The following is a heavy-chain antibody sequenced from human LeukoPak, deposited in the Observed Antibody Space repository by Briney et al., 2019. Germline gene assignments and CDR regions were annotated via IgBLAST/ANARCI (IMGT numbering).Heavy chain of an antibody. CDR3: AKDLAGSGSYSFDY. Sequence: GGSLRLSCAASGFSVSSNYMSWVRQAPGKGLEWVSVIYSGGSTYYADSVKGRFTISRDNSKNTLYLQMNSLRAEDTAVYYCAKDLAGSGSYSFDYWGQGTLVTVSS. D-gene: IGHD1-26*01. CDR2: IYSGGST. J-gene: IGHJ4*02. V-gene: IGHV3-66*01. CDR1: GFSVSSNY.